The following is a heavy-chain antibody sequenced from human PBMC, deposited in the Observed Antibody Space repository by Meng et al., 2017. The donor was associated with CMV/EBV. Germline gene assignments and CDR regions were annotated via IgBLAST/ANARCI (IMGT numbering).Heavy chain of an antibody. CDR1: GGSISSSSYY. Sequence: SETLSLTCTVSGGSISSSSYYRGWIRQPPGKGLEWIGSIYYSGSTYYNPSLKSRVTISVDTSKNQFSLKLSSVTAADTAVFYCARQGDESSGWYAGFDPWGQGTLVTVSS. CDR3: ARQGDESSGWYAGFDP. J-gene: IGHJ5*02. D-gene: IGHD6-19*01. CDR2: IYYSGST. V-gene: IGHV4-39*01.